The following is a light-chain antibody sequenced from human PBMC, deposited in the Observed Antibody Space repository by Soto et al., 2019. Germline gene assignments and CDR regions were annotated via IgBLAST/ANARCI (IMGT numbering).Light chain of an antibody. V-gene: IGKV3-20*01. J-gene: IGKJ1*01. CDR2: GAS. CDR3: EQYGVTPRT. CDR1: QSVRNNY. Sequence: EIVLTQSPGTLSLSSGERATLSCRASQSVRNNYLAWYQQKPGQTPRLLIYGASSRAPGIPDRFSGSGSGTDFTLAMSRRDPEDSAVYYCEQYGVTPRTFGQGTKVEF.